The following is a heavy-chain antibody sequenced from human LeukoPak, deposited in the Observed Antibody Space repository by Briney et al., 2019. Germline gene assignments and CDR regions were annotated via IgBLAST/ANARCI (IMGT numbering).Heavy chain of an antibody. D-gene: IGHD1-26*01. CDR1: GGSISSSSYY. CDR2: IYYSGST. Sequence: PSETLSLTCTVSGGSISSSSYYWGWIRQPPGKGLEWIGSIYYSGSTYYNPSLKSRVTISVDTSKNQFSLKLSSVTAADTAVYYCARRRGGATFVYWGQGTLVTVST. CDR3: ARRRGGATFVY. J-gene: IGHJ4*02. V-gene: IGHV4-39*01.